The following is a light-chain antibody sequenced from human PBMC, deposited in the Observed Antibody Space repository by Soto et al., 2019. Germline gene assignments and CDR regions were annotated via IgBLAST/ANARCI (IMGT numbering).Light chain of an antibody. CDR3: CSYAGTFYV. Sequence: HSALTQPRSVSGSPGQSVTISCTGTSSDFGGYNYDSWYQHHPGKAPKLMIYDVSERPSGVPDRFSGSKSGNTASLTISGLQAEDEADYYCCSYAGTFYVFGTGTKVTVL. CDR2: DVS. J-gene: IGLJ1*01. CDR1: SSDFGGYNY. V-gene: IGLV2-11*01.